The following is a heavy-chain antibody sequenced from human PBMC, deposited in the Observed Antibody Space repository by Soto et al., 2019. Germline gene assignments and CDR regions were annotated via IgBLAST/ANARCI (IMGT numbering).Heavy chain of an antibody. CDR1: GYTFTGYY. CDR2: INPNSGGT. D-gene: IGHD4-17*01. Sequence: ASVKVSCNAAGYTFTGYYMHWVRQAPGQGLEWMGWINPNSGGTNYAQKFQGRVTMTRDTSISTAYMELSRLRSDDTAVYYCGRGRALTTATTFWLDPWGEATLVTVYS. J-gene: IGHJ5*02. CDR3: GRGRALTTATTFWLDP. V-gene: IGHV1-2*02.